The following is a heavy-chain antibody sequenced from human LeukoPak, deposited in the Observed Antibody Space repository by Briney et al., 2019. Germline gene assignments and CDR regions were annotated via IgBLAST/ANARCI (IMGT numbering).Heavy chain of an antibody. D-gene: IGHD6-19*01. CDR1: GGSISSYY. J-gene: IGHJ4*02. Sequence: PSETLSLTCTVSGGSISSYYWTWIRQPPGKGLEWIGYIYYTGATSYNPSLKSRVTISVDTSKKQFSLKLTSVTDADTAVYYCARYGGSGWVIDNWGQGTLVTVSS. V-gene: IGHV4-59*08. CDR3: ARYGGSGWVIDN. CDR2: IYYTGAT.